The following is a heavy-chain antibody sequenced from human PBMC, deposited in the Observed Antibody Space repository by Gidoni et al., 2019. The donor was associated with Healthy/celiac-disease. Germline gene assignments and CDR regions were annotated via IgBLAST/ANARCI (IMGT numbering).Heavy chain of an antibody. Sequence: QVQLVQSGAEVKKPGSSVKVSCKASGGTFSSYAISWVRQAPGKGLEWMGGIIPIFGTANYAQKFHGRVPITADESTSTAYMALSSLRSEDTAVYYCARSQYYYDSSGYLYYYYGMDVWGQGTTVTVSS. V-gene: IGHV1-69*01. D-gene: IGHD3-22*01. J-gene: IGHJ6*02. CDR1: GGTFSSYA. CDR3: ARSQYYYDSSGYLYYYYGMDV. CDR2: IIPIFGTA.